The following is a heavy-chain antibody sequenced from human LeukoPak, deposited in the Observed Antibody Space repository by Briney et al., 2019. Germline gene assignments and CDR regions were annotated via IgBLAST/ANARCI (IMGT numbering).Heavy chain of an antibody. Sequence: GGSLRLSCAASGFTFSGSGMHWVRQAPGKGLEWVSSISSSSSYIYYADSVKGRFTISRDNAKNSLYLQMNSLRAEDTAVYYCVTQRIAARRERTDYWGQGTPVTVSS. CDR2: ISSSSSYI. J-gene: IGHJ4*02. CDR1: GFTFSGSG. CDR3: VTQRIAARRERTDY. D-gene: IGHD6-6*01. V-gene: IGHV3-21*01.